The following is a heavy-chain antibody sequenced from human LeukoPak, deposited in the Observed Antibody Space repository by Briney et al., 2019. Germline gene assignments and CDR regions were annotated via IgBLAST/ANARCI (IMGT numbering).Heavy chain of an antibody. CDR2: MNPNSGNT. J-gene: IGHJ4*02. D-gene: IGHD6-19*01. CDR1: AYTFTSYD. Sequence: ASVKVSCKASAYTFTSYDINWVRQATGQGLEWMGWMNPNSGNTGYAQKFQGRVTMTRNTSISTAYMELSSLRSEDTAVYYCATTVLAVAGVKFDYWGQGTLVTVSS. V-gene: IGHV1-8*01. CDR3: ATTVLAVAGVKFDY.